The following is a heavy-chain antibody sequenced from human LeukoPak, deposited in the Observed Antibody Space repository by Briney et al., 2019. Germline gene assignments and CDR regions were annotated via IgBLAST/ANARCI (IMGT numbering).Heavy chain of an antibody. Sequence: ASVKVSCKVSGYTLTELSMHWVRRAPGKGLEWMGGFDPEDGETIYAQKFQGRVTMTEDTSTDTAYMELSSLRSEDTAVYYCATDDLVPGELRYLDYWGQGTLVTVSS. D-gene: IGHD1-26*01. CDR3: ATDDLVPGELRYLDY. V-gene: IGHV1-24*01. CDR1: GYTLTELS. CDR2: FDPEDGET. J-gene: IGHJ4*02.